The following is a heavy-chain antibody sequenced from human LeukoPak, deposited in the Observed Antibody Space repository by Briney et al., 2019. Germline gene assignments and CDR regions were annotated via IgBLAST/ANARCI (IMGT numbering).Heavy chain of an antibody. D-gene: IGHD2-2*01. V-gene: IGHV3-30-3*01. CDR2: ISYDGSNK. J-gene: IGHJ4*02. CDR1: GFTFSSYA. Sequence: GGSLRLSCAASGFTFSSYAMHWVRQAPGKGLEWVAVISYDGSNKYYADSVKGRFTISRDNSKNTLYLQMNSLRAEDTAVYYCARGSTSSTSPTAPLDYWGQGTLVTVSS. CDR3: ARGSTSSTSPTAPLDY.